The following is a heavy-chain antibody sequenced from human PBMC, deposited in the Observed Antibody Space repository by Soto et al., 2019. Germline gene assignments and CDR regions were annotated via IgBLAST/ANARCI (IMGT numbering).Heavy chain of an antibody. Sequence: ASVKVSCKASGYTFTGYYMHWVRQAPGQGLEWMGWINPNSGGTNYAQKFQGRVTMTRDTSISTAYMELSRLRSDDTAVYYCARDHGLYYDSSGYYYFDYWRQGTLVTVSS. CDR2: INPNSGGT. CDR3: ARDHGLYYDSSGYYYFDY. D-gene: IGHD3-22*01. V-gene: IGHV1-2*02. CDR1: GYTFTGYY. J-gene: IGHJ4*02.